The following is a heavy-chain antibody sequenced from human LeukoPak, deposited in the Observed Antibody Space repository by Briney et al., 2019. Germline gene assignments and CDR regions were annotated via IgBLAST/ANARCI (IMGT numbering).Heavy chain of an antibody. CDR1: GGSISSSSYY. J-gene: IGHJ4*02. CDR3: ARSTRYCSGGSCYQPFDY. V-gene: IGHV4-39*01. Sequence: SETLSLTCTVSGGSISSSSYYWGWIRQPPGKGLEWIGSIYYSGSTYYNPSLESRVTISVDTSKNQFSLKLSSVTAADTAVYYCARSTRYCSGGSCYQPFDYWGQGTLVTVSS. CDR2: IYYSGST. D-gene: IGHD2-15*01.